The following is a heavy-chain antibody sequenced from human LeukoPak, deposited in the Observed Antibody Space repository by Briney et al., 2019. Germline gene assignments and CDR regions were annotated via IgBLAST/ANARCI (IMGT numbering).Heavy chain of an antibody. J-gene: IGHJ4*02. CDR1: GFTFGNYA. D-gene: IGHD3-10*01. Sequence: PGGSLRLSCGVSGFTFGNYAVSWVRQAPGKGLEWVSAISNSGGTTHYADSVKGRFTISRDNSKNTLYLQMNSLGAEDTAVYYCAKERPETTGSPFGFYFDYWGQGTLVTVSS. CDR3: AKERPETTGSPFGFYFDY. V-gene: IGHV3-23*01. CDR2: ISNSGGTT.